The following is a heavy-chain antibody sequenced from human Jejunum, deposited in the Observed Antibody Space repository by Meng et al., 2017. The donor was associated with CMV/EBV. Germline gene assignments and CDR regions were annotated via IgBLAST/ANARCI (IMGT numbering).Heavy chain of an antibody. V-gene: IGHV3-66*01. D-gene: IGHD2-15*01. CDR2: IYSGGGT. CDR1: GFIVSRNY. CDR3: AGGDCSSGSCALDY. Sequence: VQRVGSGGGLVQPGGSWRLSCAVSGFIVSRNYMSWVRQAPGKGLEWVSVIYSGGGTYYADSVKGRFIISRENSKNTLYVQMNSLRGDDTAVYYCAGGDCSSGSCALDYWGRGTLVTVSS. J-gene: IGHJ4*02.